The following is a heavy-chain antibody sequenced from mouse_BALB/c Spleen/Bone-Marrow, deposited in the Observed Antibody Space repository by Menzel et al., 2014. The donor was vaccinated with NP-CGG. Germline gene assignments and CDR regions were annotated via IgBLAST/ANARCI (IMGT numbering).Heavy chain of an antibody. CDR3: ARDLGRGFAY. V-gene: IGHV1-54*01. CDR2: INPGSGGI. CDR1: GYAFTDYS. D-gene: IGHD4-1*01. J-gene: IGHJ3*01. Sequence: QVQLQQSGAELVRPGTSVTVSCKASGYAFTDYSIEWVKQRPGQGLEWIGVINPGSGGINYNEKFRGKATLTADKSSSMVYMQLSSLTSDDSAVHYCARDLGRGFAYWGQGTLVTVSA.